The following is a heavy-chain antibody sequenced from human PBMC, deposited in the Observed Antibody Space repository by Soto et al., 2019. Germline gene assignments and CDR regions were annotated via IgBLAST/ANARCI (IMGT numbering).Heavy chain of an antibody. J-gene: IGHJ4*02. Sequence: SSETLSLTCTGSGGSISSYYLDWVRQPPGKGLEWIGYIYYSGSTNYNPSLKSRVTISVDTSKNQFSLKLSSVTAADTAVYYCARGLLLRYFDWLPYYFDYWGQGTLVTVSS. CDR1: GGSISSYY. D-gene: IGHD3-9*01. CDR2: IYYSGST. V-gene: IGHV4-59*12. CDR3: ARGLLLRYFDWLPYYFDY.